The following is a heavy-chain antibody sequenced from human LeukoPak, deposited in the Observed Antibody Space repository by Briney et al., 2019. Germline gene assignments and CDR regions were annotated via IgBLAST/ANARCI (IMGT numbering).Heavy chain of an antibody. CDR2: IIPIFGTA. D-gene: IGHD3-10*01. CDR1: GGTFSSYA. CDR3: ARDVLAASGTKYYYYMDV. Sequence: SVKVSCKASGGTFSSYAISWVRQAPGQGLEWMGGIIPIFGTAHYAQKFQGRVTITTDESTSTAYMDLSSLRSEDTAVYYCARDVLAASGTKYYYYMDVWGKGTTVTVSS. J-gene: IGHJ6*03. V-gene: IGHV1-69*05.